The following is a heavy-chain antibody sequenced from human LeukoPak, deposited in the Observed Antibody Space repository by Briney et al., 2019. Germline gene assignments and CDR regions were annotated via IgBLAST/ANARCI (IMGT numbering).Heavy chain of an antibody. J-gene: IGHJ4*02. D-gene: IGHD3-16*02. V-gene: IGHV1-18*01. CDR1: GYTFTSYG. Sequence: ASVKVSCKASGYTFTSYGISWVRQAPGQGLEMMGWINAYNVNTNYAQKLQGRVTMTTDTSTSTAYMGLRSLRSDDTAVYYCARVPSGDYDYVWGSYRYYFDYWGQGTLVTVSS. CDR3: ARVPSGDYDYVWGSYRYYFDY. CDR2: INAYNVNT.